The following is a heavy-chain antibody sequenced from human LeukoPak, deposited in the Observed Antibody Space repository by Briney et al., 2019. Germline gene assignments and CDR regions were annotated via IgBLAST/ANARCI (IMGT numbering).Heavy chain of an antibody. D-gene: IGHD2/OR15-2a*01. J-gene: IGHJ6*03. CDR3: ARERSTPLGLLYYYYMDV. Sequence: SETLSLTCTVSGASISDHYWSWIRQPAGKGLEWIGRIYTSGSTNYNPSLKSRVTMSVDTSKNQFSLKLSSVTAADTAVYYCARERSTPLGLLYYYYMDVWGKGTTVTVSS. CDR2: IYTSGST. V-gene: IGHV4-4*07. CDR1: GASISDHY.